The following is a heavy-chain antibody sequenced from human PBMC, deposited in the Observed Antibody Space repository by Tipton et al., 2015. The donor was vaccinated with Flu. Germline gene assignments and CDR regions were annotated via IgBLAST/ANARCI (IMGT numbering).Heavy chain of an antibody. CDR3: ARDSYYYDSSGYGVLNYYYGMDV. V-gene: IGHV1-18*01. CDR1: GYTFTSYG. Sequence: QLVQSGAEVKKSGASVKVSCKASGYTFTSYGISWVRQAPGQGLEWMGWISAYNGNTNYAQKLQGRVTMTTDTSTSTAYMELRSLRSDDTAVYYCARDSYYYDSSGYGVLNYYYGMDVWGQGTTVTVSS. J-gene: IGHJ6*02. D-gene: IGHD3-22*01. CDR2: ISAYNGNT.